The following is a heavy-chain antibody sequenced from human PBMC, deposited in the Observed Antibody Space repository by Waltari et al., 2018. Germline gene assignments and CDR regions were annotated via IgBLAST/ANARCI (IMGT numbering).Heavy chain of an antibody. CDR1: GGSFSGYY. CDR2: INHSGST. CDR3: ARGGYSSFRRAFFDY. D-gene: IGHD6-13*01. Sequence: QVQLQQWGAGLLKPSETLYLTCAVYGGSFSGYYWSWIRQPPGKGMEWMGEINHSGSTNYNPSLKSRVTISVDTSKNQFSLKLSSVTAADTAVYYCARGGYSSFRRAFFDYWGQGTLVTVSS. V-gene: IGHV4-34*01. J-gene: IGHJ4*02.